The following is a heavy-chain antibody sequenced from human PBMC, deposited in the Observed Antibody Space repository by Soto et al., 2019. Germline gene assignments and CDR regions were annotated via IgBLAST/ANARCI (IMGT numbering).Heavy chain of an antibody. D-gene: IGHD6-19*01. CDR3: ARSGYSSGWYHWYFDF. Sequence: QVQLVQSGAEVKKPGASVKVSCKASGYIFTNYAIHWVRQAPGQRLEWMGWINGGNGNTKYSQKFQGRVTITRDTSASTGYMDVSSLRSDDTAVYYCARSGYSSGWYHWYFDFWGRGTLVTVSS. CDR1: GYIFTNYA. J-gene: IGHJ2*01. CDR2: INGGNGNT. V-gene: IGHV1-3*01.